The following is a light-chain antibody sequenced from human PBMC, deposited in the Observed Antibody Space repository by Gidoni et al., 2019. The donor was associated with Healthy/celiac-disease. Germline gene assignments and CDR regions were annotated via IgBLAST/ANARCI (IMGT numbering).Light chain of an antibody. CDR3: QQYNNWPPWT. J-gene: IGKJ2*02. CDR1: QSVSSN. V-gene: IGKV3-15*01. CDR2: GSS. Sequence: EAVMNQSPATLSVSPGERATLSCRASQSVSSNLALYQQQPGQAPRLLIYGSSTRATGIPARFSGSGSGTEFTLTISSLQSEDFAVDDCQQYNNWPPWTFGQGTKLEIK.